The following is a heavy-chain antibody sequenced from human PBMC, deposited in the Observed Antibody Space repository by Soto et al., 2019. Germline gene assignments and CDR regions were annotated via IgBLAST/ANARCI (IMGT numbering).Heavy chain of an antibody. CDR3: AISQDRGGRTTFIY. Sequence: GGSLRLSCAASGFTFDDNAMHWVRQAPEKGLEWVSGINWKSDIGYADSVKGRFTISRDNAENSLYLQMNSLRAEDTAWYYCAISQDRGGRTTFIYWGQGTQVTVSS. D-gene: IGHD3-16*01. CDR2: INWKSDI. J-gene: IGHJ4*02. CDR1: GFTFDDNA. V-gene: IGHV3-9*01.